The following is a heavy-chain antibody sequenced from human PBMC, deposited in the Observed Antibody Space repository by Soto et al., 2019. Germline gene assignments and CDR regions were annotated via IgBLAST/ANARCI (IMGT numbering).Heavy chain of an antibody. Sequence: QVQLVESGGGVVQPGRSLRLSCATSGFTFTDYGLHWVRQAPGKGLEWVAVISNDGNNKYYADSVRGRFTISRDKSKNTLYLQMTSLRAEDPAVYSCAKVSGLSRNSHGRLGGAFDYWGQGTLVTVSS. J-gene: IGHJ4*02. CDR2: ISNDGNNK. CDR1: GFTFTDYG. V-gene: IGHV3-30*18. D-gene: IGHD3-16*01. CDR3: AKVSGLSRNSHGRLGGAFDY.